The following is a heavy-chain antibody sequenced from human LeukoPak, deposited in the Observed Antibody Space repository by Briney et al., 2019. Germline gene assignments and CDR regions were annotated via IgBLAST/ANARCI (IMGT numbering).Heavy chain of an antibody. CDR1: GFAFSIYS. V-gene: IGHV3-48*01. D-gene: IGHD6-19*01. CDR2: TSSVSSPI. Sequence: GGSLRLSCAASGFAFSIYSVNWVRQAPGKGLEWVSYTSSVSSPIYYADSVKGRFTISRDNSKNTLYLQMNSLRAEDTAVYYCAKRDSSGWFDPWGQGTLVTVSS. CDR3: AKRDSSGWFDP. J-gene: IGHJ5*02.